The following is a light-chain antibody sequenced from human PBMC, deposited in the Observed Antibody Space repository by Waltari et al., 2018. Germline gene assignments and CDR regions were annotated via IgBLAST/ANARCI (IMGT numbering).Light chain of an antibody. CDR1: QSVRDN. CDR2: GAS. J-gene: IGKJ4*01. Sequence: EIVLTQSPAILSVSPGEGATLSCRASQSVRDNLAWYQHKPGQAPRLLIFGASTRATGFPARFSGIGSGTEFTLTITSLQSEDSAVYFCQQYNGQPLTFGGGTKVEIK. CDR3: QQYNGQPLT. V-gene: IGKV3-15*01.